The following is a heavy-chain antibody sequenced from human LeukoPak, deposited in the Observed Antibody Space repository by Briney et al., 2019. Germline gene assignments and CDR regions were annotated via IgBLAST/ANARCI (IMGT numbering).Heavy chain of an antibody. Sequence: SETLSLTCAVCGGSFSGYYWSWIRQPPGKGLEWLGEINHSGSTNYNPSLKSRVTISVDTSKNQFSLKLSSVTAADTAVYYCARGAPYYYGSGSYTRYFQHWGQGTLVTVSS. CDR1: GGSFSGYY. J-gene: IGHJ1*01. CDR3: ARGAPYYYGSGSYTRYFQH. V-gene: IGHV4-34*01. CDR2: INHSGST. D-gene: IGHD3-10*01.